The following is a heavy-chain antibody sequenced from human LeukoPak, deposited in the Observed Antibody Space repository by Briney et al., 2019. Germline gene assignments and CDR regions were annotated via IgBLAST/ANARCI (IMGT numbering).Heavy chain of an antibody. CDR2: ISYDGSNK. J-gene: IGHJ6*02. D-gene: IGHD3-16*01. CDR3: AKDPAYSGFYYYYGMDV. CDR1: GFTFSSYA. Sequence: GGSLRLSCAASGFTFSSYAMSWVRQAPGKGLEWVAVISYDGSNKYYADSVKGRFTISRDNSKNTLYLQMNSLRAEDTAVYYCAKDPAYSGFYYYYGMDVWGQGTTVTVSS. V-gene: IGHV3-30*18.